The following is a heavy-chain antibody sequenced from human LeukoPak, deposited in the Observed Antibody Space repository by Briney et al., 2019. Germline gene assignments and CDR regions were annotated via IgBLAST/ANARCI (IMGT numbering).Heavy chain of an antibody. D-gene: IGHD3-10*01. CDR3: AKVPPLLWFGEQYYFDY. CDR2: ISGSGGST. V-gene: IGHV3-23*01. Sequence: PGGSLRLSCAASGFTFSSYAMSWVRQAPGKGLEWVSAISGSGGSTYYADSVKGRFTISRDNSKNTLYLQMNSLRAEDTAVYYCAKVPPLLWFGEQYYFDYWGQGTLVTVSS. CDR1: GFTFSSYA. J-gene: IGHJ4*02.